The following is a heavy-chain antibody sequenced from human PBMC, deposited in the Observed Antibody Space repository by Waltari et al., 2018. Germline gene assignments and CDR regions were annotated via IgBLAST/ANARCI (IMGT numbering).Heavy chain of an antibody. D-gene: IGHD3-10*01. Sequence: QMQLQESGPGLMKPSETLSLTCTVSGGSISSTNYYCAWIRQPPGKGLQLIGSIYYSGRHYYNPSLKSRVTITLDTSKNQFSLKLSSVTAADTAVYYCARHPYYGSGTYEDYWGQGTLVTVSS. CDR3: ARHPYYGSGTYEDY. J-gene: IGHJ4*02. V-gene: IGHV4-39*07. CDR2: IYYSGRH. CDR1: GGSISSTNYY.